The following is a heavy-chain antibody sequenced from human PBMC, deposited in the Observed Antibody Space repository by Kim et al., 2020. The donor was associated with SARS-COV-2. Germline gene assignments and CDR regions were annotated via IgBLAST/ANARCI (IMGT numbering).Heavy chain of an antibody. Sequence: NTAQKLQGRVTMTTDTSTSTAYMELRSLRSDDTAVYYCARGGYYYYGMDVWGQGTTVTVSS. J-gene: IGHJ6*02. CDR3: ARGGYYYYGMDV. V-gene: IGHV1-18*01. D-gene: IGHD3-16*01.